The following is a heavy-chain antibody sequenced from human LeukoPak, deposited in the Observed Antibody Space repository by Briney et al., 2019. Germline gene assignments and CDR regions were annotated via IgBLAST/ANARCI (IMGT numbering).Heavy chain of an antibody. CDR2: MTGSGGSS. J-gene: IGHJ6*03. V-gene: IGHV3-23*01. Sequence: GGSLRLSCEASGLAFRNFAMSWVRQAPGKGLEWVSGMTGSGGSSYYADSVKGRFTISRDNAKNALHLQMNSLRADDTALYYCAKMKGQRLNDYCMDVWGKGTTVTVSS. CDR1: GLAFRNFA. CDR3: AKMKGQRLNDYCMDV.